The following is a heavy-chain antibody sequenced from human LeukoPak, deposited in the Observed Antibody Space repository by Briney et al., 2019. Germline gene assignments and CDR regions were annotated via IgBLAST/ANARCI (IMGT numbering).Heavy chain of an antibody. CDR3: ARVLRYCSGGNCYSGGLGYMDV. D-gene: IGHD2-15*01. CDR2: ISRSGSTK. V-gene: IGHV3-11*01. Sequence: PGRSLRLSCAASGFTFSDYNMRWIRQAPGKGLEWVSSISRSGSTKYYADSVKGRFTISRDNAKNSLFLQMNSLRAEDTAGYYCARVLRYCSGGNCYSGGLGYMDVWGKGTTVTISS. CDR1: GFTFSDYN. J-gene: IGHJ6*03.